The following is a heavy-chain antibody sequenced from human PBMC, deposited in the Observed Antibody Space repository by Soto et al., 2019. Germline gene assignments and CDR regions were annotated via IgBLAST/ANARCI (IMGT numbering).Heavy chain of an antibody. CDR3: AREHYSSGWYPYFQH. CDR2: INPNSGGT. Sequence: GASVKVSCKASGYTFTGYYMHWVRQAPGQGLEWMGWINPNSGGTNYAQKFQGWVTMTRDTSISTAYMELSRLRSDDTAVYYCAREHYSSGWYPYFQHWGQGILVTVPS. CDR1: GYTFTGYY. J-gene: IGHJ1*01. V-gene: IGHV1-2*04. D-gene: IGHD6-19*01.